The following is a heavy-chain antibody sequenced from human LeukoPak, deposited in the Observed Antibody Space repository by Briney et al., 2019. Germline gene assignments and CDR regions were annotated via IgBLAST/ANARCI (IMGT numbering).Heavy chain of an antibody. V-gene: IGHV3-23*01. Sequence: GGSLRLSCAASGFTFTSSAMSWVRQAPGKGLEWVSAISGSGHSTDYADSVKGRFTVARDNSKNTLYLQMNSLRAEDTALYYCAKSKPYYYGSGSYYKNPFDYWGQGTLVTVSS. J-gene: IGHJ4*02. D-gene: IGHD3-10*01. CDR1: GFTFTSSA. CDR2: ISGSGHST. CDR3: AKSKPYYYGSGSYYKNPFDY.